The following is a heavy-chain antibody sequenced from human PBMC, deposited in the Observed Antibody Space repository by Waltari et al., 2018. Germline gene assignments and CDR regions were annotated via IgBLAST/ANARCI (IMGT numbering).Heavy chain of an antibody. Sequence: QVQLVESGGGLVKPGGSLRLSCPASAFTFRDYYMSWIRQAQGKGLEWVSYISSSSSYTNYADSVKGRFTISRDNAKNSLYLQMNSLRAEDTAVYYCARRIAAAASDYWGQGTLVTVSS. D-gene: IGHD6-13*01. CDR2: ISSSSSYT. CDR1: AFTFRDYY. CDR3: ARRIAAAASDY. V-gene: IGHV3-11*06. J-gene: IGHJ4*02.